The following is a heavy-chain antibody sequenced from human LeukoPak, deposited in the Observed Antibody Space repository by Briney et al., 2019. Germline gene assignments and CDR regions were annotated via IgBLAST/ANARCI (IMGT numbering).Heavy chain of an antibody. D-gene: IGHD3-22*01. J-gene: IGHJ4*02. CDR3: AKSVSSGYYWFDY. Sequence: GGPLRLSCAASGFTFSTYAMSWVRQAPGKGLEWVSGISGSGGSTYYADSVKGRFTISRDNSKNTLYLQVNSLRAEDTAVYYCAKSVSSGYYWFDYWGQGTLVTVSS. CDR1: GFTFSTYA. CDR2: ISGSGGST. V-gene: IGHV3-23*01.